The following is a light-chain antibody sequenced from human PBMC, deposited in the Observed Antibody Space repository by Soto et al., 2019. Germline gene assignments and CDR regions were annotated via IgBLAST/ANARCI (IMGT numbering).Light chain of an antibody. CDR3: QPYNSSPRT. Sequence: EIVMTQSPATLSVSPGERATLSCRASQSVSSNLAWYQQKPGQAPRLLIYGASTRATGIPARFSGSGSGTEFTLTISSLQSEDFAVYYCQPYNSSPRTFGQGTNVEIK. CDR2: GAS. V-gene: IGKV3-15*01. CDR1: QSVSSN. J-gene: IGKJ1*01.